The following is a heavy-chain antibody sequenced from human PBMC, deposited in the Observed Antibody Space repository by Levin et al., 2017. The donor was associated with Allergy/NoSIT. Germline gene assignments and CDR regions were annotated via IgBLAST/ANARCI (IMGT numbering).Heavy chain of an antibody. CDR1: GFTFSSYG. CDR2: ISYDGSNK. Sequence: GGSLRLSCAASGFTFSSYGMHWVRQAPGKGLEWVAVISYDGSNKYYADSVKGRFTLSRDNSKNTLYLQMNSLRAEDTAVYYCAKDSEGDDSSCYFGAYFDYWGQGTLVTVSS. D-gene: IGHD3-22*01. J-gene: IGHJ4*02. V-gene: IGHV3-30*18. CDR3: AKDSEGDDSSCYFGAYFDY.